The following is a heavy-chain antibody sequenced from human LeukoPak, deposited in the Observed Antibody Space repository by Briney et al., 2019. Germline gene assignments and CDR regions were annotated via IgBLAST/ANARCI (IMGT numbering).Heavy chain of an antibody. J-gene: IGHJ4*02. Sequence: PSETLSLTCTVSGGSTSSSSYYWGWIRQPPGKGLEWIGSIYYSGSTNYNPSLKSRVTISVDTSKNQFSLKLSSVTAADTAVYYCARGYCSGGSCYNRYWGQGTLVTVSS. V-gene: IGHV4-39*07. CDR3: ARGYCSGGSCYNRY. CDR1: GGSTSSSSYY. D-gene: IGHD2-15*01. CDR2: IYYSGST.